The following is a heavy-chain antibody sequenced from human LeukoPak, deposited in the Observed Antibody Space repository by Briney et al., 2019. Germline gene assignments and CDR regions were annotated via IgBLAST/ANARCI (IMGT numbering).Heavy chain of an antibody. J-gene: IGHJ4*02. Sequence: ASVKVSCKVSGYTFTNYDINWVRQASGQGLEWMGWMNPNSGNTGCAQEFQGRVTMTRNIAISTAYMELSSLRSEDTAVYYCAVTRGYSGYDFRFNYWGQGTLVTVSS. CDR1: GYTFTNYD. CDR3: AVTRGYSGYDFRFNY. V-gene: IGHV1-8*01. CDR2: MNPNSGNT. D-gene: IGHD5-12*01.